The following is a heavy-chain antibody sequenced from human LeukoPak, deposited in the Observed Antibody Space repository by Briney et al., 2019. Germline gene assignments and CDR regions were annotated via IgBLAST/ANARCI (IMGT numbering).Heavy chain of an antibody. CDR1: GFTFITYA. CDR2: ISGSGGST. V-gene: IGHV3-23*01. D-gene: IGHD3-10*01. CDR3: ARDRGPHDAFDI. J-gene: IGHJ3*02. Sequence: GGSLRLSCVASGFTFITYAMSWVRQAPGKGLEWVSSISGSGGSTYYADSVKGRFTISRDNSKNTLYLQMNSLRAEDTAVYYCARDRGPHDAFDIWGQGTMVTVSS.